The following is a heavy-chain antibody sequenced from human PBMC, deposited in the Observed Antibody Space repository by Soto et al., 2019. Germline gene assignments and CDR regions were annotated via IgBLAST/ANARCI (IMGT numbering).Heavy chain of an antibody. CDR2: IVVGSGNT. D-gene: IGHD3-9*01. V-gene: IGHV1-58*02. CDR3: AASRYDILTGYPYNMDV. CDR1: GFTFTSSA. Sequence: ASVKVSCKASGFTFTSSAMQWVRQARGQRLEWIGWIVVGSGNTNYAQKFQERVTITRDMSTSTAYMELSSLRSEDTAVYYCAASRYDILTGYPYNMDVWGKGTTVTVSS. J-gene: IGHJ6*03.